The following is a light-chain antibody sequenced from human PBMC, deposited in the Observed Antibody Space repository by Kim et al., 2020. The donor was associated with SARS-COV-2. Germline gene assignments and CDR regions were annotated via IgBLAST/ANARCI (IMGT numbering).Light chain of an antibody. J-gene: IGLJ3*02. CDR3: QVWDSYTVV. CDR2: QDD. V-gene: IGLV3-1*01. Sequence: SVAPVRTASITCSGDKLGSTYVCWYQQKPGQSPEVVIYQDDHRPSGIPDRFSGSNSGNTATLTISGTLATDEAEYYCQVWDSYTVVFGGGTQLTVL. CDR1: KLGSTY.